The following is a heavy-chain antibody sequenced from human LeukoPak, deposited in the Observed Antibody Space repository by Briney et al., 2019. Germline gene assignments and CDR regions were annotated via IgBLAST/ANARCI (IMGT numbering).Heavy chain of an antibody. Sequence: GASVKVSCKASGYTFTRYGIIWVRQAPGQALEWMGWSSANNGNTNYAQTLQGRVTMTTDTSTSTAYMELRSLRSDDTAVYYCARGDSGYDFAPFDYWGQGTLVTVSS. D-gene: IGHD5-12*01. V-gene: IGHV1-18*01. CDR2: SSANNGNT. CDR3: ARGDSGYDFAPFDY. CDR1: GYTFTRYG. J-gene: IGHJ4*02.